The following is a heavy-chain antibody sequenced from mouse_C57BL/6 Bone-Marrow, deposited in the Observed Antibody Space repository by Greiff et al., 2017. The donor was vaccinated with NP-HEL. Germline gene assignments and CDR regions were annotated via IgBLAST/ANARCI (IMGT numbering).Heavy chain of an antibody. CDR3: ARRGGYYFYAMDY. CDR2: INPNNGGT. V-gene: IGHV1-22*01. D-gene: IGHD2-3*01. J-gene: IGHJ4*01. CDR1: GYTFTDYN. Sequence: VQLQQSGPELVKPGASVKMSCKASGYTFTDYNMHWVKQSHGKSLEWIGYINPNNGGTSYNQKFKGKATLTVNKSSSTAYMELRSLTSEDSAVYYGARRGGYYFYAMDYWGQGTSVTVSS.